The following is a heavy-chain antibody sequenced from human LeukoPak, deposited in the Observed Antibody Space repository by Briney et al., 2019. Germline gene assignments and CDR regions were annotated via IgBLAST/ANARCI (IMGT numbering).Heavy chain of an antibody. CDR1: GGSISSYY. V-gene: IGHV4-59*01. J-gene: IGHJ4*02. D-gene: IGHD6-6*01. Sequence: PSETLSLTCTVSGGSISSYYWSWIRQPPGKGLECIGYIYYSGSTNYNPSLKSRVTISVDTSKNQFSLKLSSVTAADTAVYYCAREDSSSSGGYFDYWGQGTLVTVSS. CDR2: IYYSGST. CDR3: AREDSSSSGGYFDY.